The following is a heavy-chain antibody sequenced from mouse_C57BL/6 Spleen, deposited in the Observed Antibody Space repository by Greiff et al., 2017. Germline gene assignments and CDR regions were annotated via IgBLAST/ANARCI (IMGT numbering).Heavy chain of an antibody. V-gene: IGHV2-6*03. CDR2: IWSDGST. CDR1: GFSLTSYG. Sequence: VNLVESGPGLVAPSQSLSITCTVSGFSLTSYGVHWVRQPPGKGLEWLVVIWSDGSTTYNSALKSRLSISKDNSKSQVFLKMNSLQTDDTAMYYCAREGDYDDGYYYAMDYWGQGTSVTVSS. J-gene: IGHJ4*01. D-gene: IGHD2-4*01. CDR3: AREGDYDDGYYYAMDY.